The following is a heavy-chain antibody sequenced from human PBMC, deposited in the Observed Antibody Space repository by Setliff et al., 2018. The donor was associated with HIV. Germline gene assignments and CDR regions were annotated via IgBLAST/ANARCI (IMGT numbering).Heavy chain of an antibody. V-gene: IGHV3-20*04. Sequence: GGSLRLSCAASGFIFDDYGMNWVRQGPGKGLEWVSSINWNGERIKYADSVKGRFTISRDNSKNTLYLQMNSLRAEDTAVYYCAKDNDYVWGSFSAASKGRYGMDVWGQGTTVTVSS. CDR1: GFIFDDYG. J-gene: IGHJ6*02. CDR2: INWNGERI. CDR3: AKDNDYVWGSFSAASKGRYGMDV. D-gene: IGHD3-16*01.